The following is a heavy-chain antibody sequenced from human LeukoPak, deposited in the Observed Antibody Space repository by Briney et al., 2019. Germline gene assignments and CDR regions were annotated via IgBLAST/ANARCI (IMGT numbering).Heavy chain of an antibody. D-gene: IGHD6-19*01. Sequence: GGSLRLSCAASGFTFSDYYMSWIRQAPGKGLEWVSYITSSGSTKYYADSVKGRFTISRDNAKNSLYLQMNSLRAEDTAVYYCAREEDSSGWFDYWGQGTLVTVSS. CDR2: ITSSGSTK. J-gene: IGHJ4*02. CDR1: GFTFSDYY. V-gene: IGHV3-11*01. CDR3: AREEDSSGWFDY.